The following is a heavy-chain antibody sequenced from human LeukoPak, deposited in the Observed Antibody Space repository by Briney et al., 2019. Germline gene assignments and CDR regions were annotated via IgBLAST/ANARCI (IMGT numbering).Heavy chain of an antibody. CDR1: GYSFTTKT. CDR3: ARGWVYDSSGYYLSSHFDY. V-gene: IGHV1-18*01. Sequence: ASVKVSCKASGYSFTTKTIHWVRQAPGQRLEWMGWISAYNGNTNYAQKLQGRVTMTTDTSTSTAYMELRSLRSDDTAVYYCARGWVYDSSGYYLSSHFDYWGQGTLVTVSS. CDR2: ISAYNGNT. J-gene: IGHJ4*02. D-gene: IGHD3-22*01.